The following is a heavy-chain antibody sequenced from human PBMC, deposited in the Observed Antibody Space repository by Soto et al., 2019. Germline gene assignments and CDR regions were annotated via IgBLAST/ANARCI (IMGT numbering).Heavy chain of an antibody. CDR1: GFTFSNYG. V-gene: IGHV3-30*18. J-gene: IGHJ4*02. D-gene: IGHD3-22*01. CDR2: VSYDGSNK. CDR3: AKDHGGGGYYLDY. Sequence: GGSLRLSCAASGFTFSNYGMHWVRQAPGKGLEWVAAVSYDGSNKYYADSVRGRFTISRDNSKNTLYLQMNSLRAEDTTVYYCAKDHGGGGYYLDYWGQGTLVTVSS.